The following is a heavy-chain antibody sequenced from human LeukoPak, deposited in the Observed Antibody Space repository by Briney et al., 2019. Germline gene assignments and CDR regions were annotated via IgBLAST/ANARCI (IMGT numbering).Heavy chain of an antibody. CDR3: AKDQQLVLVGAFDI. CDR2: ISGSCGST. Sequence: SGFTFSXXXXXXXRXXXGXXXXXXXPISGSCGSTYYADSVKGRFTISRDNSKNTLYLQMNSLRAEDTAVYYCAKDQQLVLVGAFDIWGQGTMVTVSS. D-gene: IGHD6-13*01. V-gene: IGHV3-23*01. CDR1: GFTFSXXX. J-gene: IGHJ3*02.